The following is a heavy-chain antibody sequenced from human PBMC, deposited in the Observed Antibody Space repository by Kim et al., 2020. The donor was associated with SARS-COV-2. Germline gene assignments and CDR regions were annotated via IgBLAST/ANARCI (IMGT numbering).Heavy chain of an antibody. CDR1: GFTVSSNY. CDR2: IYSGGST. V-gene: IGHV3-53*01. CDR3: ARAYYDILTGSLEGAFDI. J-gene: IGHJ3*02. D-gene: IGHD3-9*01. Sequence: GGSLRLSCAASGFTVSSNYMSWVRQAPGKGLEWVSVIYSGGSTYYADSVKGRFTISRDNSKNTLYLQMNSLRAEDTAVYYCARAYYDILTGSLEGAFDIWGQGTMVTVSS.